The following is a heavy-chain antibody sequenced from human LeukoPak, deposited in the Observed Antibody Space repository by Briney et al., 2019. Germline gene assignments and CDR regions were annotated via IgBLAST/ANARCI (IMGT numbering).Heavy chain of an antibody. D-gene: IGHD3-9*01. CDR1: GFTFSSYG. Sequence: GGSLRLSCAASGFTFSSYGMSWVRQAPGKGLEWVSAISGSGGSTYYADSVKGRFTISRDNSKNTLYLQMNSLRAEDTAVYYCAKDLPDILTGKPNWFDPWAREPWSPSPQ. CDR2: ISGSGGST. J-gene: IGHJ5*02. CDR3: AKDLPDILTGKPNWFDP. V-gene: IGHV3-23*01.